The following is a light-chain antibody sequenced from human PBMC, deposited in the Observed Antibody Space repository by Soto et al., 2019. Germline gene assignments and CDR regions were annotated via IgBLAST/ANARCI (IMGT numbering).Light chain of an antibody. CDR2: DXS. Sequence: MQTSQAPTALSTSVGETLPXTCRGSVSIASSLNWFHHRPGQAPKXXXYDXSNLQEGVPPRFSGAGSGTSFSLTIRSLQPEDFATYYCQQSFNVTLTFGPGTKVDIK. V-gene: IGKV1-39*01. CDR3: QQSFNVTLT. J-gene: IGKJ1*01. CDR1: VSIASS.